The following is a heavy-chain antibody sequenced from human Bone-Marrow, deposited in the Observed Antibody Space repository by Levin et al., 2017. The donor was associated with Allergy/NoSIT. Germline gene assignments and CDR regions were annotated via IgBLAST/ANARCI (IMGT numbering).Heavy chain of an antibody. J-gene: IGHJ4*02. V-gene: IGHV2-5*01. D-gene: IGHD3-16*02. CDR3: AHRVITFGGVIGFDY. Sequence: ASGPTLVKPTQTLTLTCTFSGFSLRDSGVGVGWIRQPPGKALEWLALIHWNDNERYSPSLSTRLTITKDTSKNQVGLIMAKMDPVDTATYYCAHRVITFGGVIGFDYWGPGILVTVSS. CDR2: IHWNDNE. CDR1: GFSLRDSGVG.